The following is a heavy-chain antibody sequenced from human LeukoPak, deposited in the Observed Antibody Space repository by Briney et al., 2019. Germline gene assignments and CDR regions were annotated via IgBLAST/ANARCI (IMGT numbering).Heavy chain of an antibody. J-gene: IGHJ1*01. CDR3: ARDLVVTAIHYFQQ. CDR2: ISFEGSNK. D-gene: IGHD2-21*02. Sequence: GRSLRLSCAASGFTFSSYAIHSVRQAAGEGLEWGVVISFEGSNKHYAASVEGRFTISRDNSKNPLDLQMNTLRAEDTAVYYCARDLVVTAIHYFQQWGQGTLVTVSS. V-gene: IGHV3-30-3*01. CDR1: GFTFSSYA.